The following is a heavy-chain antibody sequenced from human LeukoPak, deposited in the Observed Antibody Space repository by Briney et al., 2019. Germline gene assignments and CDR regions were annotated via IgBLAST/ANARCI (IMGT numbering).Heavy chain of an antibody. CDR1: GGSISNYY. D-gene: IGHD3-10*01. Sequence: SETLSLTCTVSGGSISNYYWSWIRQPPGKGLEWIGYIYYSGSTYYNPSLKSRVTISVDTSKNQFSLKLSSVTAADTAVYYCARDGSGSDFDYWGQGTLVTVSS. J-gene: IGHJ4*02. CDR2: IYYSGST. CDR3: ARDGSGSDFDY. V-gene: IGHV4-30-4*01.